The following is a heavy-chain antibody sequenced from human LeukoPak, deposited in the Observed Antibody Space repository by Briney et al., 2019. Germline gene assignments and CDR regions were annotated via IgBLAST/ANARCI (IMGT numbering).Heavy chain of an antibody. J-gene: IGHJ4*02. V-gene: IGHV4-4*07. CDR1: GGSISSYY. D-gene: IGHD1-26*01. Sequence: SSETLSLTCAVPGGSISSYYWSWIRQPAGKGLEWIGRIYTSGSTNYNASLKRRVSMSVATSKNQFSLKLSSVTAADTAVFYCARENSGSYREFDYWGQGTLVTVSS. CDR2: IYTSGST. CDR3: ARENSGSYREFDY.